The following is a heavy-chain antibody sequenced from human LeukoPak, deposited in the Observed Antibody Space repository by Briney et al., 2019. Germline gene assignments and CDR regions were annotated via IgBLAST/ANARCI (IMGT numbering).Heavy chain of an antibody. J-gene: IGHJ6*02. CDR3: ARVLGVGSYYGYYYGMDV. CDR1: GFTVSSNY. D-gene: IGHD1-26*01. Sequence: GGSLRLSCAASGFTVSSNYMSWVRQAPGKGLEWVSVIYSGGSTYYADSVKGRFTISRDNSKNTLYLQMNSLRAEDTAVYYCARVLGVGSYYGYYYGMDVWGQGTTVTVSS. V-gene: IGHV3-66*01. CDR2: IYSGGST.